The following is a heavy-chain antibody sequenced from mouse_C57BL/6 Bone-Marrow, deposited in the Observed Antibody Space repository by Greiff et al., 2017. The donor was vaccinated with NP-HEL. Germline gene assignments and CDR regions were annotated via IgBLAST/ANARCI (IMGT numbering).Heavy chain of an antibody. J-gene: IGHJ4*01. V-gene: IGHV5-9-1*02. CDR1: GFTFSSYA. Sequence: EVMLVESGEGLVKPGGSLKLSCAASGFTFSSYAMSWVRQTPEKRLEWVAYISSGGDYIYYADTVKGRFTISRDNARNTLYLQMSSLKSEDTAMYYCTRGGTGFYAMDYWGQGTSVTVSS. CDR2: ISSGGDYI. CDR3: TRGGTGFYAMDY. D-gene: IGHD4-1*01.